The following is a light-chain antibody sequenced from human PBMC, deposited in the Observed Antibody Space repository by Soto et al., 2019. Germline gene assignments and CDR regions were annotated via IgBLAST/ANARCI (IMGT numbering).Light chain of an antibody. CDR2: GAS. CDR3: QQYGSSPFT. CDR1: QSVTSSY. Sequence: EIVLTQSAGTRSLSPGERATLSCRASQSVTSSYLAWYQQKPGQAPRLLIYGASSRATGIPDRFSGSGSGTDFTLTISRLEPEDFAVYYCQQYGSSPFTFGPGTKVDIK. V-gene: IGKV3-20*01. J-gene: IGKJ3*01.